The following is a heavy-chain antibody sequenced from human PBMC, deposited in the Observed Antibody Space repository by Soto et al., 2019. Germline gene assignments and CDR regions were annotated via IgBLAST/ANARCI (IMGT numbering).Heavy chain of an antibody. Sequence: SVKVSCKASGGTFSSYAISWVRQAPGQGLEWMGGIIPIFGTANYAQKFQGRVTTTADESTSTAYMELSSLRSEDTAVYYCARDSTMIGVALSYYYYGMDGWGQGTTVTVSS. CDR1: GGTFSSYA. CDR2: IIPIFGTA. D-gene: IGHD3-22*01. V-gene: IGHV1-69*13. J-gene: IGHJ6*02. CDR3: ARDSTMIGVALSYYYYGMDG.